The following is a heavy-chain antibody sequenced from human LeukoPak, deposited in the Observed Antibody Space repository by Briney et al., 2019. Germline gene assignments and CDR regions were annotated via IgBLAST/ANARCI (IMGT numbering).Heavy chain of an antibody. Sequence: SETLSLTCAVYGGSFSGYYWSWIRQPPGKGLEWIGEINHSGSTNYNPSLKSRVTISVDTSKNQFSLKLSPVTAADTAVYYCARGGRFGGPYYYYYYMDVWGKGTTVTASS. CDR2: INHSGST. J-gene: IGHJ6*03. CDR3: ARGGRFGGPYYYYYYMDV. D-gene: IGHD3-10*01. V-gene: IGHV4-34*01. CDR1: GGSFSGYY.